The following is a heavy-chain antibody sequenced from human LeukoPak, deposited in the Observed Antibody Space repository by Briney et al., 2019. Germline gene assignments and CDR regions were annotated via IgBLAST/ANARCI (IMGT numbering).Heavy chain of an antibody. Sequence: GGSLRLSCAVSGFSVNTYGIHWLRQVPGKGMVWVSYINPDGSSITYADSVKGRFTISRDSAKNTLYLQMNSLRGEDTAVYYCARDLDFSVDVWGQGTTVIVSS. CDR3: ARDLDFSVDV. CDR2: INPDGSSI. V-gene: IGHV3-74*01. CDR1: GFSVNTYG. J-gene: IGHJ6*02. D-gene: IGHD3/OR15-3a*01.